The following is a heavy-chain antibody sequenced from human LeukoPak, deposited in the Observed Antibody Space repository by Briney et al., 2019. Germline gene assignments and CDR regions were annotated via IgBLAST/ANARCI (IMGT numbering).Heavy chain of an antibody. CDR1: GGSFSGYY. D-gene: IGHD3-10*01. V-gene: IGHV4-34*01. J-gene: IGHJ5*02. CDR3: ARASMVRGVNWFDP. Sequence: PSETLSLTCAVYGGSFSGYYWSWIRQPPGKGLEWIGEINHSGSTDYNPSLKSRVTISVDTSKNQSSLKLSSVTAADTAVYYCARASMVRGVNWFDPWGLGTLVTVSS. CDR2: INHSGST.